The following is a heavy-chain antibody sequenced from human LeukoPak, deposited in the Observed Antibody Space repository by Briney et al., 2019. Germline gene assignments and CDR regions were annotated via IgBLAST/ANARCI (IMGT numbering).Heavy chain of an antibody. D-gene: IGHD3-22*01. J-gene: IGHJ3*02. CDR1: GGSISSGDYY. V-gene: IGHV4-30-4*08. CDR3: ARDQSPYYDSSNDAFDI. CDR2: IYYSGST. Sequence: PSQTQSLTCTVSGGSISSGDYYWSWICQPPGKGLEWIGYIYYSGSTYYNPSLKSRVTISVDTSKNQFSLKLSSVTAADTAVYYCARDQSPYYDSSNDAFDIWGQGTMVTVSS.